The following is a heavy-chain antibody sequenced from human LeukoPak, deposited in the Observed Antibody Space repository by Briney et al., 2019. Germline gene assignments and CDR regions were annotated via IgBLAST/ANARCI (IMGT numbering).Heavy chain of an antibody. CDR1: GGSFSGYY. CDR3: ARRTKLWFGRNYYYYYMDV. J-gene: IGHJ6*03. Sequence: SETLSLTCAVYGGSFSGYYWSWIRQPPGKGLEWIGEIIHSGSTNYNPSLKSRVTISVDPSKIQFSLKLSSVTAADTAVYYCARRTKLWFGRNYYYYYMDVWGKGTTVTISS. D-gene: IGHD3-10*01. V-gene: IGHV4-34*12. CDR2: IIHSGST.